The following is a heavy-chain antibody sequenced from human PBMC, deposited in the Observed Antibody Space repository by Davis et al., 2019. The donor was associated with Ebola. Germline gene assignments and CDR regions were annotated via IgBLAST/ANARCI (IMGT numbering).Heavy chain of an antibody. CDR3: ATPSPYCTGGTCYYGMDV. CDR2: IYPGDSDT. J-gene: IGHJ6*02. CDR1: GYSFTRYW. D-gene: IGHD2-8*02. Sequence: PGGSLRLSCKGSGYSFTRYWIGWVRQMPGKGLEWMGIIYPGDSDTRYSPSFQGQVTISVDKSISTAYLQWSSLKASDTAMYYCATPSPYCTGGTCYYGMDVWGQGTTVTVSS. V-gene: IGHV5-51*01.